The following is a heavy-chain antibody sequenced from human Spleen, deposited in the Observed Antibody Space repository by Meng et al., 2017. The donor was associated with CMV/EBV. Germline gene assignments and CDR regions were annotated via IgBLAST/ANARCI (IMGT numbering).Heavy chain of an antibody. CDR1: GFTFSSYA. CDR3: AKDRGTFGTRGNHGMDV. Sequence: GESLKISCAASGFTFSSYAMHWVRQAPGKGLEWVAVISYDGSNKYYADSVKGRFTISRDNSKNTLYLQMNSLRVEDTAVYYCAKDRGTFGTRGNHGMDVWGQGTTVTVSS. V-gene: IGHV3-30-3*01. D-gene: IGHD3-16*01. CDR2: ISYDGSNK. J-gene: IGHJ6*02.